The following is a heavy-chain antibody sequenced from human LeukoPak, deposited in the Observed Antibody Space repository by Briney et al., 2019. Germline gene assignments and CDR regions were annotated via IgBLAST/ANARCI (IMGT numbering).Heavy chain of an antibody. CDR2: IGPNGGDA. CDR1: GFTFSNYA. V-gene: IGHV3-64D*06. J-gene: IGHJ2*01. CDR3: AKDRPTTQGYCGRSICADWYFDL. Sequence: GGSLRLSCSASGFTFSNYAMNWFRQAPGKGLEYVSVIGPNGGDAYYADSVKGRITISRDNSKNTLYLQMSSLRAEDTAVYYCAKDRPTTQGYCGRSICADWYFDLWGRGTLLSVSS. D-gene: IGHD2-2*01.